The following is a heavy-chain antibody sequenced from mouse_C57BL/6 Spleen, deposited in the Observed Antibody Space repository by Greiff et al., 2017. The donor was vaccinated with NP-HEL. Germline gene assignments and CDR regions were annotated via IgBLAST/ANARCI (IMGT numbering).Heavy chain of an antibody. Sequence: EVKVVESEGGLVQPGSSMKLSCTASGFTFSDYYMAWVRQVPEKGLEWVANINYDGSSTYYLDSLKSRFIISRDNAKNILYLQMSSLKSEDTATYYCARDDYYDGFAYWGQGTLVTVSA. D-gene: IGHD1-1*01. CDR3: ARDDYYDGFAY. V-gene: IGHV5-16*01. CDR2: INYDGSST. CDR1: GFTFSDYY. J-gene: IGHJ3*01.